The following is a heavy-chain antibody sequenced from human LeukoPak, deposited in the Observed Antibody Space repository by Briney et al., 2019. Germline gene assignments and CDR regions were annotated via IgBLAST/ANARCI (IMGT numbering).Heavy chain of an antibody. CDR2: ISSSGSTI. V-gene: IGHV3-48*03. J-gene: IGHJ5*02. CDR1: GFTFSSYE. CDR3: ARLEVLLWFGDEFWFDP. D-gene: IGHD3-10*01. Sequence: GSLRLPCAASGFTFSSYEMNWVRQAPGKGLEWVSYISSSGSTIYYADSVKGRFTISRDNAKNSLYLQMNSLRAEDTAVYYCARLEVLLWFGDEFWFDPWGQGTLVTVSS.